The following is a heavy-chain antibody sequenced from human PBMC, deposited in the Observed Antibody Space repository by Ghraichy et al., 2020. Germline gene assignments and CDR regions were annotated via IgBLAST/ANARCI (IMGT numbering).Heavy chain of an antibody. J-gene: IGHJ4*02. CDR1: GFTFDDYA. Sequence: SLRLSCAASGFTFDDYAMHWVRQAPGKGLEWVSGISWNSGSIGYADSVKGRFTISRDNAKNSLYLQMNSLRAEDTALYYCAKARGYSGYENYFDYWGQGTLVTVSS. D-gene: IGHD5-12*01. CDR3: AKARGYSGYENYFDY. V-gene: IGHV3-9*01. CDR2: ISWNSGSI.